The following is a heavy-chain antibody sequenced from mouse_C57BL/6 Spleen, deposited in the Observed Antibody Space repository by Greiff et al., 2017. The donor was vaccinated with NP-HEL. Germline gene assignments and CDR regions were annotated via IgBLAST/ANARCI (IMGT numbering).Heavy chain of an antibody. CDR1: GYSITSGYD. V-gene: IGHV3-1*01. Sequence: ESGPGMVKPSQSLSLTCTVTGYSITSGYDWHWIRHFPGNKLEWMGYISYSGSTNYNPSLKSRISITHDTSKNHFFLKLNSVTTEDTATYYCAAYYSNYDAMDYWGQGTSVTVSS. CDR3: AAYYSNYDAMDY. J-gene: IGHJ4*01. CDR2: ISYSGST. D-gene: IGHD2-5*01.